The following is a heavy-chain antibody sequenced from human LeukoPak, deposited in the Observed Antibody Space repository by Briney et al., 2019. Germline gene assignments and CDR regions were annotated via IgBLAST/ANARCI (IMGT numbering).Heavy chain of an antibody. Sequence: KTSETLSLTCTVSGGSISSYYWSWIRQPPGKGLEWIGYIYYSGSTNYNPSLKSRVTISVDTSKNQFSLKLSSVTAADTAVYYCARDRGRGAFDIWGQGTVVTVSS. V-gene: IGHV4-59*01. CDR3: ARDRGRGAFDI. CDR1: GGSISSYY. J-gene: IGHJ3*02. CDR2: IYYSGST. D-gene: IGHD1-26*01.